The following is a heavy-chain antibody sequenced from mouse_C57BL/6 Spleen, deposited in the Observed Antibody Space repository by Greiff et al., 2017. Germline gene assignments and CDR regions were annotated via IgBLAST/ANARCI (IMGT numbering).Heavy chain of an antibody. Sequence: VQLQQPGAELVKPGASVKMSCKASGYTFTSYWITWVKQRPGQGLEWIGDIYPGSGSTNYNEKFKSKATLTVDTSSSTAYMQLSSLTSEDSAVYYCARRGVSPSYAMDYWGQGTSVTVSS. CDR3: ARRGVSPSYAMDY. CDR1: GYTFTSYW. CDR2: IYPGSGST. J-gene: IGHJ4*01. V-gene: IGHV1-55*01.